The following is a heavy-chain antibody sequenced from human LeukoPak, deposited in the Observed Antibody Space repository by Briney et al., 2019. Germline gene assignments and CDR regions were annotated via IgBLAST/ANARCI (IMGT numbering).Heavy chain of an antibody. CDR1: GFTFSSYW. J-gene: IGHJ4*02. Sequence: KPGGSLRLSCAASGFTFSSYWMAWVRQAPGKGLEWVGRIKSKTDGGTTDYAAPVKGRFTISRDDSKNTLYLQMNSLKTEDTAVYYCTTDDYYDSSGYHTLGDYWGQGTLVTVSS. V-gene: IGHV3-15*01. CDR3: TTDDYYDSSGYHTLGDY. D-gene: IGHD3-22*01. CDR2: IKSKTDGGTT.